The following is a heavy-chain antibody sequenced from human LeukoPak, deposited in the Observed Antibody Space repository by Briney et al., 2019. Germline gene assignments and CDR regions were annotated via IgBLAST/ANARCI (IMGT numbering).Heavy chain of an antibody. V-gene: IGHV1-8*01. CDR3: ARGDSSSWDSDY. CDR1: GYTFTSYD. J-gene: IGHJ4*02. D-gene: IGHD6-13*01. CDR2: MNPNSGNT. Sequence: ASVKVSCKASGYTFTSYDINWVRQATGQGLEWMGWMNPNSGNTGYAQKFQGRVTMTRNTSISTAYMELSSLRSEDTAVYYCARGDSSSWDSDYWGQGTLVTVSS.